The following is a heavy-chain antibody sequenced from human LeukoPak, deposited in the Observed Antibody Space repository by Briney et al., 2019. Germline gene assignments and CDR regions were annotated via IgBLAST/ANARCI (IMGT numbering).Heavy chain of an antibody. CDR1: GGSFVCLY. CDR3: ARGREELPTPAVTS. V-gene: IGHV4-34*01. CDR2: INHSGST. J-gene: IGHJ5*02. D-gene: IGHD1-26*01. Sequence: KPSETLYLPLGILGGSFVCLYWNWTRQPPGKGLEWIGEINHSGSTNYNPSLKSRVTISVDTSKNQFSLKLSSVTAADTAVYYCARGREELPTPAVTSWGQGTLVTVSS.